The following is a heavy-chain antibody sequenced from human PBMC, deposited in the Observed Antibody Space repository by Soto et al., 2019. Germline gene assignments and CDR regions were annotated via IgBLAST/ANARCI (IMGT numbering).Heavy chain of an antibody. J-gene: IGHJ4*02. D-gene: IGHD3-10*01. V-gene: IGHV4-34*01. CDR2: INHSGST. Sequence: SETLSLTWAVYGGSFSGYYWSWIRQPPGKGLEWIGEINHSGSTNYNPSLKSRVTISVDTSKNQFSLKLSSVTAADTAVYYCARGGGVRGVIILRYYFDYWGQGTLVTVSS. CDR3: ARGGGVRGVIILRYYFDY. CDR1: GGSFSGYY.